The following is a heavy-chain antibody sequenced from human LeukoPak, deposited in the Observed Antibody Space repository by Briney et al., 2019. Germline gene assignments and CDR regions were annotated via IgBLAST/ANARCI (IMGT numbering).Heavy chain of an antibody. J-gene: IGHJ5*02. D-gene: IGHD1-26*01. Sequence: GGSLRLSCAASGGTVSSNYMKWGRQAPGKGLEWVSSIYSGGATKYADSVKGRFTISRDNSKNTLYLQMNSLRPEDTAVYYCARDREGPWGQGTLVTVSS. V-gene: IGHV3-53*01. CDR1: GGTVSSNY. CDR2: IYSGGAT. CDR3: ARDREGP.